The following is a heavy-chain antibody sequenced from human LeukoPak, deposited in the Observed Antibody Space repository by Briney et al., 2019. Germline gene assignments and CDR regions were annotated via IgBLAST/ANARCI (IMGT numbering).Heavy chain of an antibody. J-gene: IGHJ4*02. D-gene: IGHD1-26*01. CDR2: IKQDGSDE. CDR3: ARGVIVGAAYFDY. V-gene: IGHV3-7*03. Sequence: PGGSLRLSCAASGFTFSSYWMSWVRQAPGKGLEWVANIKQDGSDEYYVDSVKGRFTISRDNAKNSLYLQMNSLITEDTGVYHCARGVIVGAAYFDYWGQGTLVTVSS. CDR1: GFTFSSYW.